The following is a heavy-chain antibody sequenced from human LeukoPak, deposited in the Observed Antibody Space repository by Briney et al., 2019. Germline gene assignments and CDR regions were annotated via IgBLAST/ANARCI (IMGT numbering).Heavy chain of an antibody. CDR1: GGTLSKYS. CDR2: IIASFGTA. J-gene: IGHJ5*02. V-gene: IGHV1-69*13. CDR3: ARVVTPRYCSSTSCYWKGWFDP. Sequence: GASVKVSCKASGGTLSKYSISWVRQAPAQGLEGMGGIIASFGTANYAHKLQGRGTISAAASTSTAYMGLSSLRSEATAVYSCARVVTPRYCSSTSCYWKGWFDPWGQGTLVTVSS. D-gene: IGHD2-2*01.